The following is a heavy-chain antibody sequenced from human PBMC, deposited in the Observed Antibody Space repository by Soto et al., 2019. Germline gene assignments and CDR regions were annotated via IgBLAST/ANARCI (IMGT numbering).Heavy chain of an antibody. CDR2: IYHSGST. D-gene: IGHD5-18*01. CDR3: ASVTGYIYGFPLDH. Sequence: PSETLSLTCAVSGGSISSSNWWSWVRQPPGKGLEWIGEIYHSGSTNYNPSLKSRVTISVDKRRNQFSLKLSSVTAADTAVYYCASVTGYIYGFPLDHWGQGTLVNVSS. CDR1: GGSISSSNW. J-gene: IGHJ4*02. V-gene: IGHV4-4*02.